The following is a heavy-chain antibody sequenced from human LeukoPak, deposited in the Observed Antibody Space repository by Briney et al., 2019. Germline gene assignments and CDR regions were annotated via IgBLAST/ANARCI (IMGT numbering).Heavy chain of an antibody. J-gene: IGHJ6*03. D-gene: IGHD3-22*01. Sequence: GGSLRLSCAASGFTFSGSAMHWVRQASGKGLEWVGRIRSKANSYATAYAASVKGRFTISRDDSKNTAYLQMNSLKTEDTAVYYCTGQYYYDSSGYYRKASAHYYYMDVWSKGTAVTVSS. CDR3: TGQYYYDSSGYYRKASAHYYYMDV. CDR1: GFTFSGSA. V-gene: IGHV3-73*01. CDR2: IRSKANSYAT.